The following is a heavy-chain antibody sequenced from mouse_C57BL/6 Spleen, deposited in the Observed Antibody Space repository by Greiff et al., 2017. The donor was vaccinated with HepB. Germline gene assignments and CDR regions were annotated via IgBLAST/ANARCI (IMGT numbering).Heavy chain of an antibody. Sequence: EVQLQQSVAELVRPGASVKLSCTASGFNIKNTYMRWVKQRPEQGLEWIGRIDPANGNTKYAPKFQGKATITADTPSNTAYLQLSSLTSEETAIYYCARSSTMAYYFDYWGQGTTLTVSS. CDR2: IDPANGNT. V-gene: IGHV14-3*01. D-gene: IGHD2-1*01. CDR1: GFNIKNTY. J-gene: IGHJ2*01. CDR3: ARSSTMAYYFDY.